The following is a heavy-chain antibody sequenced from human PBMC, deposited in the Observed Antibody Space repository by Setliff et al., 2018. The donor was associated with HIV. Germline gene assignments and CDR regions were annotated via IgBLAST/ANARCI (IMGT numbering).Heavy chain of an antibody. CDR1: GYTFTNYT. J-gene: IGHJ6*03. V-gene: IGHV1-3*01. CDR2: INAGNRNT. Sequence: ASVKVSCKASGYTFTNYTLHWVRQAPGKRLEWKRWINAGNRNTKYSQNFQGRVTITRDTSASTAYMEMSSLISEDTAVYYCARNPEMAALNYFYYYMGVWGKGTTVTVS. D-gene: IGHD6-19*01. CDR3: ARNPEMAALNYFYYYMGV.